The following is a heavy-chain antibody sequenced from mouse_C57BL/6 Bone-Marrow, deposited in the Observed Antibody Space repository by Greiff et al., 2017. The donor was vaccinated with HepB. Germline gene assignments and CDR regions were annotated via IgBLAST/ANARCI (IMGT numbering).Heavy chain of an antibody. D-gene: IGHD2-12*01. CDR1: GFSLTSYG. Sequence: VKLVESGPGLVQPSQSLSITCTVSGFSLTSYGVHWVRQSPGKGLEWLGVIWSGGSTDYNAAFISRLSISKDNSKSQVFFKMNSLQADDTAIYCCARKTYYKGAMDYWGQGTSVTVSS. CDR3: ARKTYYKGAMDY. V-gene: IGHV2-2*01. CDR2: IWSGGST. J-gene: IGHJ4*01.